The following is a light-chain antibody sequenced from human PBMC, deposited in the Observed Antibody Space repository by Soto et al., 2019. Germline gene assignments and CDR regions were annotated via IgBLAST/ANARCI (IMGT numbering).Light chain of an antibody. Sequence: DIQMTQSPSTLSASVGDGVTITCRASQSISPWLAWYQQKPGKAPKVLIYKATSLESGVPSRFSGSGSGTEFTLTISSLQPDDFATYYCQQYNSYPLTFGGGTKVEIK. CDR3: QQYNSYPLT. V-gene: IGKV1-5*03. CDR1: QSISPW. J-gene: IGKJ4*01. CDR2: KAT.